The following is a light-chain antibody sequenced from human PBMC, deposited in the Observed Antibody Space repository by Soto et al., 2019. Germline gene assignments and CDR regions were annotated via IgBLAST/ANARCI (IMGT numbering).Light chain of an antibody. CDR1: QSVSSY. CDR3: QQHSNLPYT. V-gene: IGKV3-11*01. CDR2: DAS. Sequence: EIVLTQSPATLSLSPGERATLSCRASQSVSSYLAWYQQKPGQAPRLLIYDASNRATGIPARFSGSGSGTDFTLTISSLEPEDFAVYYCQQHSNLPYTFGQGTKLEIK. J-gene: IGKJ2*01.